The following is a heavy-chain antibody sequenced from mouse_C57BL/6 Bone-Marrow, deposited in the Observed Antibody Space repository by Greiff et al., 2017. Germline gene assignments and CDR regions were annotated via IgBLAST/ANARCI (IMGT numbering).Heavy chain of an antibody. V-gene: IGHV5-15*01. Sequence: EVKLQESGGGLVQPGGSLKLSCAASGFTFSDYGMAWVRQAPRKGPEWVAFISNLAYSIYYADTVTGRFTISRENAKNTLYLEMSSLRSEDTAMYYCARLRDGYLDYWGQGTTLTVSS. J-gene: IGHJ2*01. CDR3: ARLRDGYLDY. CDR2: ISNLAYSI. CDR1: GFTFSDYG. D-gene: IGHD2-3*01.